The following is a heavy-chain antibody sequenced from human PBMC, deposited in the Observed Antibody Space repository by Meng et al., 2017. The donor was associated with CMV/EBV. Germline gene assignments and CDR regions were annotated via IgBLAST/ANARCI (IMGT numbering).Heavy chain of an antibody. V-gene: IGHV1-2*02. J-gene: IGHJ6*02. D-gene: IGHD6-19*01. Sequence: ASVKVSCKASGYTFTGYYMHWVRQAPGQGLEWMGWINPNSGGTNYAQKFQGRVTKTRDTSISTAYMELSRLRSDDTAVYYCAIEKGVAGKDYYYGMDVWGQGTTVTVSS. CDR3: AIEKGVAGKDYYYGMDV. CDR2: INPNSGGT. CDR1: GYTFTGYY.